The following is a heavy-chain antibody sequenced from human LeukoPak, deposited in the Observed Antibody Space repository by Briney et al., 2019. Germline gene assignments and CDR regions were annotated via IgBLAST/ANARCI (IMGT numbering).Heavy chain of an antibody. D-gene: IGHD6-13*01. J-gene: IGHJ4*02. Sequence: SETLSLTCAVYGGSFSGYYWSWIRQPPGKGLEWIGEINHSGSTNYNPSLKSRVTISVDTSKNQFSLKLSSVTAADTAVYYCARAPSVAAAGTRWDYWGQGTLVTVSS. CDR1: GGSFSGYY. CDR3: ARAPSVAAAGTRWDY. CDR2: INHSGST. V-gene: IGHV4-34*01.